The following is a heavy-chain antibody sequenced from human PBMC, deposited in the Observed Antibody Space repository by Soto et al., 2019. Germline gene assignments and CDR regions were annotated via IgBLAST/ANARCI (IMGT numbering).Heavy chain of an antibody. CDR3: AKPYDGSGYIHFDY. J-gene: IGHJ4*02. V-gene: IGHV3-23*01. D-gene: IGHD3-22*01. Sequence: GGSLRLSCAASGFTFSDYAMTWVRQAPGRGLEWVSSISASGVTPYYADSVKGRFTVSRDNSKNTLYLQMNSLSTEDTAVYYCAKPYDGSGYIHFDYWGQGILVTVSS. CDR2: ISASGVTP. CDR1: GFTFSDYA.